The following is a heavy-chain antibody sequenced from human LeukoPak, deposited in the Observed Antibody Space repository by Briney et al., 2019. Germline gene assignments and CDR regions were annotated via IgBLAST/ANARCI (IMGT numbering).Heavy chain of an antibody. D-gene: IGHD3-10*01. CDR2: IWYDGSNK. Sequence: GRSLRLSCAASGFTFSSYGMHWVRQAPGKGLEWVAVIWYDGSNKYYADSVKGRFTISRDNAKNSLYLQMNSLRDEDTAVYYCARLEYYYVSGNYYKLFDYWGQGTLVTVCS. CDR1: GFTFSSYG. J-gene: IGHJ4*02. CDR3: ARLEYYYVSGNYYKLFDY. V-gene: IGHV3-33*01.